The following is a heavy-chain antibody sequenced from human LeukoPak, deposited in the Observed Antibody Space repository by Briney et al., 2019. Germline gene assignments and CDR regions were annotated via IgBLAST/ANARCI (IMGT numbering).Heavy chain of an antibody. V-gene: IGHV4-59*01. D-gene: IGHD3-10*01. CDR2: IYYSGST. CDR1: GGSISSYY. J-gene: IGHJ4*02. CDR3: AGAIPDGWYYGSGSYYRY. Sequence: SETLSLTCTVSGGSISSYYWSWIRRPPGKGLEWIGYIYYSGSTNYNPSLKSRVTISVDTSKNQFSLKLSSVTAADTAVYYCAGAIPDGWYYGSGSYYRYWGQGTLVTVSS.